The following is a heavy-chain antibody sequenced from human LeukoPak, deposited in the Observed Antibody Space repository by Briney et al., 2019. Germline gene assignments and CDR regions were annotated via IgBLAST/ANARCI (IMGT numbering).Heavy chain of an antibody. Sequence: SVKVSCTASGGTFSSYTIISVRQAPGQRLEWMGGIIPILGIANYAQKFQGRVTITADKTTSTAYMELSSLRSEETAVYYCAREFYYYDSSGQIDYWGQGTLVTVSS. CDR1: GGTFSSYT. CDR3: AREFYYYDSSGQIDY. CDR2: IIPILGIA. D-gene: IGHD3-22*01. J-gene: IGHJ4*02. V-gene: IGHV1-69*10.